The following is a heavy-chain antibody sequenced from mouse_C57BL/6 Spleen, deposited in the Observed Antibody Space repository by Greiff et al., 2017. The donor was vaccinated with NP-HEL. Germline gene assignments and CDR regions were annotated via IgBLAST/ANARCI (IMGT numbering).Heavy chain of an antibody. J-gene: IGHJ4*01. D-gene: IGHD2-4*01. Sequence: VKVVESGGGLVQPGGSLKLSCAASGFTFSDYYMYWVRQTPEKRLEWVAYISNGGGSTYYPDTVTGRFTISRDKAKNTLYLQMSRLKSDDTAMYYCARLGYDYDSYYAMDYWGQGTSVTVSS. CDR1: GFTFSDYY. CDR2: ISNGGGST. CDR3: ARLGYDYDSYYAMDY. V-gene: IGHV5-12*01.